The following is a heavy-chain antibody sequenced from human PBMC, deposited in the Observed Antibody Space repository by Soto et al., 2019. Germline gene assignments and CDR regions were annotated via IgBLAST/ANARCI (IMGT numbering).Heavy chain of an antibody. Sequence: PGGSQRLSCAASGFTFSDYYMNWIRQAPGKGLEWVSYISSSGSTIYYADSVKGRFTISRDNAKNSLYLQMNSLRAEDTAVYYCARELIGFGELLPAWGQGTLVTVSS. CDR2: ISSSGSTI. CDR1: GFTFSDYY. J-gene: IGHJ5*02. D-gene: IGHD3-10*01. V-gene: IGHV3-11*01. CDR3: ARELIGFGELLPA.